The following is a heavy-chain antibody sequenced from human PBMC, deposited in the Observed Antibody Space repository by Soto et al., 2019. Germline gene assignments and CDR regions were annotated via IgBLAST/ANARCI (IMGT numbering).Heavy chain of an antibody. Sequence: PSETLSLTCTVSGGSISSYYWSWIRQPPGKGLEWIGYIYYSGSTSYNPSLKSRVTISVDTSKNQFSLKLSSVTAADTAVYYCARLGGYYQACEYWGQGTLVTVS. CDR1: GGSISSYY. D-gene: IGHD3-22*01. CDR3: ARLGGYYQACEY. V-gene: IGHV4-59*08. CDR2: IYYSGST. J-gene: IGHJ4*02.